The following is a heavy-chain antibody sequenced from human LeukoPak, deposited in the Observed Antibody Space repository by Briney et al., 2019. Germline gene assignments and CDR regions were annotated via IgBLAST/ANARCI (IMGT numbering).Heavy chain of an antibody. J-gene: IGHJ4*02. D-gene: IGHD2-15*01. CDR3: ARTGQYCSGGTCYSGQFDF. V-gene: IGHV3-11*01. Sequence: GGSLRLSCAASGSTFSDYYVIWIRQAPGRGLEYVSYISSHGSSIHYADSVKGRFTISRDNANNSLFLQMNSLRAEDTAVYYCARTGQYCSGGTCYSGQFDFWGQGTLVTVSS. CDR2: ISSHGSSI. CDR1: GSTFSDYY.